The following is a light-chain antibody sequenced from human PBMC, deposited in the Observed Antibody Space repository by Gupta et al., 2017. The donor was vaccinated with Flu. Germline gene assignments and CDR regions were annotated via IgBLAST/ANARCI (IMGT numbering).Light chain of an antibody. CDR2: EDN. J-gene: IGLJ3*02. V-gene: IGLV3-10*01. Sequence: GDALPKKYASWYQQKSGEAPVLVIYEDNKRPPGIPERFSGSCSGTMANLTISRAQVENEADYYCSSTDSSGNHSRVFGGGTKLTVL. CDR3: SSTDSSGNHSRV. CDR1: ALPKKY.